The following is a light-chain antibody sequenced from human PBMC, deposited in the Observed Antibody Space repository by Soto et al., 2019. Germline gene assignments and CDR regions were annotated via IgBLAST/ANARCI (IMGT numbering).Light chain of an antibody. CDR3: SSYTTSNTRQIV. CDR2: DVS. CDR1: NSDVGGYNY. V-gene: IGLV2-14*03. Sequence: QSVLTQPASVSGSPGQSITISCTGTNSDVGGYNYVSWYQHHPGKAPKLMIYDVSNRPSGVSNRFSGSKSGNTASLTISGLQPEDEADYYCSSYTTSNTRQIVFGTGTKSPS. J-gene: IGLJ1*01.